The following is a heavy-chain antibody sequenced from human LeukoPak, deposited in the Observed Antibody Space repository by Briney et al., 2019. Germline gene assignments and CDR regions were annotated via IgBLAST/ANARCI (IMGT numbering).Heavy chain of an antibody. CDR2: ISAYNGNT. V-gene: IGHV1-18*01. D-gene: IGHD3-22*01. CDR1: GYTFTSYG. CDR3: ARDNYYDSSGYYSHCYMDV. Sequence: GASVKVSCKASGYTFTSYGISWVRQAPGQGLEWMGWISAYNGNTNYAQKLQGRVTMTTDTSTSTAYMELRSLRSDDTAVYYCARDNYYDSSGYYSHCYMDVWGKGTTVTVSS. J-gene: IGHJ6*03.